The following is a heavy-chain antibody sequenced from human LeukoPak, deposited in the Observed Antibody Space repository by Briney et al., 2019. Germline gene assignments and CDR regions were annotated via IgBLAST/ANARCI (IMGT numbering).Heavy chain of an antibody. CDR2: IYYSGST. CDR3: ARGPDSSPYYYYYMDV. D-gene: IGHD3-22*01. CDR1: GGSISSTDDY. V-gene: IGHV4-39*07. J-gene: IGHJ6*03. Sequence: SETLSLTCTVSGGSISSTDDYWGWIRQPPGKGPEWIGSIYYSGSTYYNPSLKSRVTISVDTSKNQFSLKLSSVTAADTAVYYCARGPDSSPYYYYYMDVWGKGTTVTISS.